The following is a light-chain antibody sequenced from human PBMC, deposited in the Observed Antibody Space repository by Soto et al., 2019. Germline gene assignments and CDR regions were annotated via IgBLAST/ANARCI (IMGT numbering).Light chain of an antibody. Sequence: DIVMTQSPDSLAVSLGERATINCKSSQSVLYSSSNKNFLAWYQQKPGQPPKLLIYWGSTRESGVPDRFSGSGSGTDFTLTIISLQAEDVAVYYCQQYYSTPRLTFGGGTKVEIK. V-gene: IGKV4-1*01. CDR1: QSVLYSSSNKNF. CDR2: WGS. CDR3: QQYYSTPRLT. J-gene: IGKJ4*01.